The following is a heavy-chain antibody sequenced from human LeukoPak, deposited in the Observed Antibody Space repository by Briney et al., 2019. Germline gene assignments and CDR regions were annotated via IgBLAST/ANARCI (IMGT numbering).Heavy chain of an antibody. CDR2: ISWNSDSI. Sequence: GGSLRLSCAASGFTFSNYWMHWVRQVPGKGLVWVSGISWNSDSIDYADSVKGRFTTFRDNAKNSLYVQTNSLRAEDTALYYCAINGGGDSGYGNFDYWGQGTLVTVSS. V-gene: IGHV3-9*01. J-gene: IGHJ4*02. CDR1: GFTFSNYW. D-gene: IGHD5-12*01. CDR3: AINGGGDSGYGNFDY.